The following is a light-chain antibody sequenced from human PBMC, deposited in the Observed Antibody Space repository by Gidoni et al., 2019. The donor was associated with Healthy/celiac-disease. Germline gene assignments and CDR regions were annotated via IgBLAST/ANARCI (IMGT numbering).Light chain of an antibody. Sequence: QSVLTQPHSLYRAPGQRVTIYCTGSSSNIGAGYAVHWYQQLPGTAPKLLIYGNSNRPSGVPDRFSGSKSGTSASLAITGLQAEDEADYYCQSYDSSLSAVFGGGTQLSVL. CDR3: QSYDSSLSAV. CDR1: SSNIGAGYA. J-gene: IGLJ7*01. CDR2: GNS. V-gene: IGLV1-40*01.